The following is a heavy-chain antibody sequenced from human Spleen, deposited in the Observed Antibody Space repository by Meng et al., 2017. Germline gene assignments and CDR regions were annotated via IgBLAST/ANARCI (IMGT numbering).Heavy chain of an antibody. CDR1: GFTFSSYA. V-gene: IGHV3-30*16. CDR3: ARAVAVALNFDY. Sequence: GGSLRLSCAASGFTFSSYAMHWVRQAPGKGLEWVAVISYDGSNKYYADSVKGRFTISTDNSRNTLYLQMNSLRAEDTAVYYCARAVAVALNFDYWGQGTLVTVSS. CDR2: ISYDGSNK. D-gene: IGHD6-19*01. J-gene: IGHJ4*02.